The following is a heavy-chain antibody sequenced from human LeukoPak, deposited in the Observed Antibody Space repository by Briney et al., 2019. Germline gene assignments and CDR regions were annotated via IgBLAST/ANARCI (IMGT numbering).Heavy chain of an antibody. J-gene: IGHJ4*02. CDR2: ISSSSSYI. Sequence: GGSLRLSCAASGFIVSTNYMNWVRRAPGKGLEWVSSISSSSSYIYYADSVKGRFTISRDNAKNSLYLQMNSLRAEDTAVYYCARAFREGDMITFGGVTPFDYWGQGTLVTVSS. D-gene: IGHD3-16*01. CDR3: ARAFREGDMITFGGVTPFDY. V-gene: IGHV3-21*01. CDR1: GFIVSTNY.